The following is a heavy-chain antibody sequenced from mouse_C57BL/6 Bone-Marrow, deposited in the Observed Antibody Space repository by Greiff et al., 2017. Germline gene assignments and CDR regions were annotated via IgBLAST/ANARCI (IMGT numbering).Heavy chain of an antibody. V-gene: IGHV1-64*01. CDR1: GYTFTSYW. CDR2: IHPNSGST. Sequence: VQLQQPGAELVKPGASVKLSCKASGYTFTSYWMHWVKQRPGQGLEWIGMIHPNSGSTNYNEKFKSKATLTVDKSSSTAYMQLSSLTSEDSAVYYCARSDYYYGSSPRYFDVWGTGTTVTVSS. CDR3: ARSDYYYGSSPRYFDV. D-gene: IGHD1-1*01. J-gene: IGHJ1*03.